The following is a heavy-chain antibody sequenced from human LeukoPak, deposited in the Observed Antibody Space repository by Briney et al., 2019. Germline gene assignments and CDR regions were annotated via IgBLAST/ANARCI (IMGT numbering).Heavy chain of an antibody. J-gene: IGHJ5*02. CDR3: ARDSGYDLAVWFDP. CDR1: GGTFSSYA. D-gene: IGHD5-12*01. CDR2: ISAYNGNT. Sequence: ASVKVSCKASGGTFSSYAISWVRQAPGQGLEWMGWISAYNGNTNYAQKLQGRVTMTTDTSTSTAYMELRSLRSDDTAVYYCARDSGYDLAVWFDPWGQGTLVTVSS. V-gene: IGHV1-18*01.